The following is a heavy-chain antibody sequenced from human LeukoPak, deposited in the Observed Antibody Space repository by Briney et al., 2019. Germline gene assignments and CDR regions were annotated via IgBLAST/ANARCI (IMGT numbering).Heavy chain of an antibody. CDR3: ARGGGYCSRTSSPPPGPPIDS. J-gene: IGHJ4*02. D-gene: IGHD2-2*01. V-gene: IGHV1-69*01. CDR2: IIPIFGTA. CDR1: GGTFSSYA. Sequence: SVKVSCKASGGTFSSYAISWVRQAPGQGLEWMGGIIPIFGTANYAQKFQGRVTITADESTSTAYMELSSLRSEDTAVYYCARGGGYCSRTSSPPPGPPIDSGGQGPLVTVS.